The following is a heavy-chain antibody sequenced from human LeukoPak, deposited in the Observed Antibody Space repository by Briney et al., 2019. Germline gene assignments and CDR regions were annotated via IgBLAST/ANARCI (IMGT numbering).Heavy chain of an antibody. V-gene: IGHV4-34*01. Sequence: SETLSLTCAVYGGSFSGYYWSWIRQPPGKGLEWIGEINHSGSTNYNPSLKSRVTISVDTSKNQFSLKLSSVTAADTAVYYCARGAAAVYWGQGTLVTVSS. CDR1: GGSFSGYY. CDR2: INHSGST. D-gene: IGHD2-2*01. CDR3: ARGAAAVY. J-gene: IGHJ4*02.